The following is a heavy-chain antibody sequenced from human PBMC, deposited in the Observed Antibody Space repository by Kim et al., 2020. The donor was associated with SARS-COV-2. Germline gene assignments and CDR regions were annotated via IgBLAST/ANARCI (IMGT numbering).Heavy chain of an antibody. CDR3: ARLITMVRGATKGWFAP. J-gene: IGHJ5*02. V-gene: IGHV3-11*04. D-gene: IGHD3-10*01. Sequence: VQGRLTISRDNAKNSLYLQMNSLRAEDTAVYYCARLITMVRGATKGWFAPWGQGTLVTVSS.